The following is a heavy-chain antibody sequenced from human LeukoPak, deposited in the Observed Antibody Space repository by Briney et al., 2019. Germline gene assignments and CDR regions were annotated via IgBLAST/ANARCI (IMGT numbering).Heavy chain of an antibody. V-gene: IGHV3-49*04. CDR3: TSDDSNG. D-gene: IGHD6-19*01. Sequence: GGSLRLSCAASGFTFSDYYMSWVRQAPGKGLEWVGFIRSKAYGGTTEYAASVKGGFTISRDDSKSIAYLQMNSLKTEDTAVYYCTSDDSNGWGQGTLVTVSS. CDR2: IRSKAYGGTT. CDR1: GFTFSDYY. J-gene: IGHJ4*02.